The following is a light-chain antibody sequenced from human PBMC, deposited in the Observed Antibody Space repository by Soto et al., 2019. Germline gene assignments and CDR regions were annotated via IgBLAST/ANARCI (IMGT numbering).Light chain of an antibody. CDR3: KQYGSSSPWT. J-gene: IGKJ1*01. V-gene: IGKV1-5*03. Sequence: DIQMTQSPSTLSASVGDRVTITCRASQSISSWLAWYQQKPGRAPKLLIYKASSLEAGVPSRFSGSGSGTEFTLIIISLQPDDFVSYYCKQYGSSSPWTFGQGTKVEIK. CDR1: QSISSW. CDR2: KAS.